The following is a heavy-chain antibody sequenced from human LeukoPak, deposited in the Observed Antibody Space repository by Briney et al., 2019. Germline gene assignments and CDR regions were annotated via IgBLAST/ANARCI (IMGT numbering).Heavy chain of an antibody. CDR3: AREGVGRRFDFDY. Sequence: GSLRLSCAASGFTFSSYVTHWVRPAPGKGLEWVAVISYDGSNKYYADSVKGRFTISRDNSKNTLYLQMNSLRADDTAVYYCAREGVGRRFDFDYWGQGTLVSVSS. CDR2: ISYDGSNK. CDR1: GFTFSSYV. D-gene: IGHD3-16*01. V-gene: IGHV3-30-3*01. J-gene: IGHJ4*02.